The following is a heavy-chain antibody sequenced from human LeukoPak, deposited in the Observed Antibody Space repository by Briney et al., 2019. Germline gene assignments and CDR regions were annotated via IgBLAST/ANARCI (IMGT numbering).Heavy chain of an antibody. V-gene: IGHV4-39*07. CDR1: GGSISSNSYY. CDR2: FYSNGNT. J-gene: IGHJ4*02. Sequence: SETLSLTCTVSGGSISSNSYYWGWIRQPPGKGLEWIGSFYSNGNTYYSPSLKGRVTISIDTSKNQFSLNLSSVTAADTAVYYCARASAIFGVVIPHFDYWGQGTLVTVSS. D-gene: IGHD3-3*01. CDR3: ARASAIFGVVIPHFDY.